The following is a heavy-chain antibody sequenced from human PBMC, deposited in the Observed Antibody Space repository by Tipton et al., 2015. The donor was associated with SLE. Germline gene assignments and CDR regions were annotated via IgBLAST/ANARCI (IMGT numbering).Heavy chain of an antibody. V-gene: IGHV3-48*03. CDR3: TTSSGYYLGNY. D-gene: IGHD3-22*01. CDR1: GFTFSSYG. Sequence: GSLRLSCAASGFTFSSYGMNWVRQAPGKGLEWVSYISSSGSTIYYADSVKGRFTISRDNAKDSLYLQMNSLRADGTAVYYCTTSSGYYLGNYWGQGTLVTVSS. J-gene: IGHJ4*02. CDR2: ISSSGSTI.